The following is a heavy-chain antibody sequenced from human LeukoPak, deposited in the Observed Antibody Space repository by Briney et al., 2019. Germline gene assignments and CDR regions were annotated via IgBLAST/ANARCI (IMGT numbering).Heavy chain of an antibody. Sequence: ASVKVSCKASGYTFTGYYMHWVRQAPGQGLEWMGIINPSGGSTSYAQKCQGRVTMTRDTSTSTVYMELSRLRFDDTVVYYCARGPRITIFGVVMANDAFDIWGQGTMVTVSS. CDR1: GYTFTGYY. V-gene: IGHV1-46*01. CDR2: INPSGGST. J-gene: IGHJ3*02. CDR3: ARGPRITIFGVVMANDAFDI. D-gene: IGHD3-3*01.